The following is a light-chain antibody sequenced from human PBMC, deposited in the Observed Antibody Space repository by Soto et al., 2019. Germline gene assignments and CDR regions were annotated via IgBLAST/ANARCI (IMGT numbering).Light chain of an antibody. CDR1: QDISRW. J-gene: IGKJ4*01. Sequence: DIPMTQSPSSVSASVGDSVTITCRASQDISRWLVWYQQKPGKAPKLLFSAASGLQSGVPSRFSGSVSATDFTLTISSLQPEDFATYYCQQASNLTPLTFGGGTKVEIK. V-gene: IGKV1-12*01. CDR3: QQASNLTPLT. CDR2: AAS.